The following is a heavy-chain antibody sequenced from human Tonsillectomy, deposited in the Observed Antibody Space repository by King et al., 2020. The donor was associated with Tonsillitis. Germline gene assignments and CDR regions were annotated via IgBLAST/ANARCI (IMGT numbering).Heavy chain of an antibody. V-gene: IGHV3-23*04. CDR3: ASLSGQLWLIYLSFHS. CDR2: ISGSGDRT. D-gene: IGHD5-18*01. CDR1: GVTFSSYA. Sequence: VQLVESGGGLVQPGWSLRLSCAASGVTFSSYAMSWVRQAPGKGLEWVSTISGSGDRTYYADSVKGRFTISRDNSKNTLYLQMNNLRAEATAVYYCASLSGQLWLIYLSFHSWGQGTLVTVSS. J-gene: IGHJ4*02.